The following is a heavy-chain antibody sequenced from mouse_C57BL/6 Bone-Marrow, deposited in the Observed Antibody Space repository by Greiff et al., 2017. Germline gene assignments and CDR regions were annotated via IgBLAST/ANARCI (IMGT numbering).Heavy chain of an antibody. CDR3: AKLGQDYYAMDY. CDR1: GFTFSDYG. Sequence: EVHLVESGGGLVKPGGSLKLSCAASGFTFSDYGMHWVRQAPEKGLEWVAYISSGSSTIYYADTVKGRFTISRDNAKNTLFLQMTSLRSEDTAMYYGAKLGQDYYAMDYWGQGTSVTVSS. V-gene: IGHV5-17*01. D-gene: IGHD4-1*01. CDR2: ISSGSSTI. J-gene: IGHJ4*01.